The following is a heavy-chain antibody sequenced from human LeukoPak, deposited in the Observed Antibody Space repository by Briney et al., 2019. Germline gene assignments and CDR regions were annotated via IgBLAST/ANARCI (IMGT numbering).Heavy chain of an antibody. J-gene: IGHJ4*02. CDR3: ARVSNWNWLDY. V-gene: IGHV4-61*01. Sequence: SETLSLTCTVSGGSVSSGSYYWSWIRQPPGKGLEWIGRIYTSGSTNYNPSLKSRVTMSVDTSKNQFSLKLSSVTAADTAVYYCARVSNWNWLDYWGQGTLVTVSS. CDR2: IYTSGST. D-gene: IGHD1-7*01. CDR1: GGSVSSGSYY.